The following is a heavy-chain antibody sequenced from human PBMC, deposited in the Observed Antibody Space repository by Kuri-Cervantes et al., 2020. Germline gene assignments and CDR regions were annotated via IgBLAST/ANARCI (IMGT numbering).Heavy chain of an antibody. J-gene: IGHJ3*02. CDR3: VRDIGGCRGDICYDAFDI. V-gene: IGHV3-7*01. CDR1: GFTFSSYA. D-gene: IGHD2-15*01. CDR2: IKRDGGLK. Sequence: GESPKISCAASGFTFSSYAMHWVRQAPGKGLEWVANIKRDGGLKYYADSVKGRFTISRDNAKNSLYLEMNTLRAEDTAVYYCVRDIGGCRGDICYDAFDIWGQGTMVTVSS.